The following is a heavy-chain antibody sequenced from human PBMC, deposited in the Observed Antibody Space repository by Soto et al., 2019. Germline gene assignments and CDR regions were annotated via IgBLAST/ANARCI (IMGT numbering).Heavy chain of an antibody. J-gene: IGHJ4*02. V-gene: IGHV4-34*01. Sequence: SETLSLTCAVYGGSFSGYYWSWIRQPPGKGLEWIGEINHSGSTNYNPSLKSRVTISVDTSKNQFSLELSSVTAADTAVYYCARVAARGAYWGQGTLVTVSS. CDR1: GGSFSGYY. D-gene: IGHD6-6*01. CDR3: ARVAARGAY. CDR2: INHSGST.